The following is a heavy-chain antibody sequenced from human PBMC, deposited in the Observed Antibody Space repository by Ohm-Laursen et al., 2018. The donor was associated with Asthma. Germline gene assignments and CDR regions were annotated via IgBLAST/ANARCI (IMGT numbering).Heavy chain of an antibody. D-gene: IGHD3-22*01. CDR1: GFTFDDYG. J-gene: IGHJ3*02. CDR3: ASSSSGSQSAFDI. V-gene: IGHV3-21*01. Sequence: SLRLSCAASGFTFDDYGMSWVRQAPGKGLEWVSSISSSSSYIYYADSVKGRFTISRDNAKNSLYLQMNSLRAEDTAVYYCASSSSGSQSAFDIWGQGTMVTVSS. CDR2: ISSSSSYI.